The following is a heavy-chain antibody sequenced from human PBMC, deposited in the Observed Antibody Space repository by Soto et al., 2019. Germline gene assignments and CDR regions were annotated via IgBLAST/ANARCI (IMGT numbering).Heavy chain of an antibody. V-gene: IGHV1-18*01. CDR3: ARDRAYSGSPTLWFAP. J-gene: IGHJ5*02. CDR1: GYTFTSYG. Sequence: ASVKVSCKASGYTFTSYGISLVRQAPGQGLEWMGWISAYNGNTNYAQKLQGRVTMTTDTSTSTAYMELRSLRSDDTAVYYCARDRAYSGSPTLWFAPWGQGTLVTVSS. D-gene: IGHD5-18*01. CDR2: ISAYNGNT.